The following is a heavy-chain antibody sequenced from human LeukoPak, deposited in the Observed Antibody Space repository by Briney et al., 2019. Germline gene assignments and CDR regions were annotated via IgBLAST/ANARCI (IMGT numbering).Heavy chain of an antibody. CDR3: TSRVRTTNDR. CDR2: VKREADGVTT. CDR1: GFNFNDVW. V-gene: IGHV3-15*01. D-gene: IGHD3-10*01. Sequence: GGSLRLSCAASGFNFNDVWMNWVRQAPGKGLEWVGRVKREADGVTTDYPASVKGRFTISRDDSKTTLFLQMNNLRTEDTAVYYCTSRVRTTNDRWGQGALVTVSS. J-gene: IGHJ5*02.